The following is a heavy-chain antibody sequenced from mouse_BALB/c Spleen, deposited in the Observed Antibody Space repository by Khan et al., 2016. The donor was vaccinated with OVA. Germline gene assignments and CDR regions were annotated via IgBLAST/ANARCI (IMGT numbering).Heavy chain of an antibody. J-gene: IGHJ3*01. Sequence: EVKLVESGTVLARPGASVKMSCKASGYTFTSYWIHWIKQRPGQGLEWIGDIYPGNTDTNYNQKFKGKAKLTAVTSPSPAYMELSSLTNEDSAVYYCTRRNWDVAWFAYWGQGTLVTVSA. CDR2: IYPGNTDT. CDR3: TRRNWDVAWFAY. V-gene: IGHV1-5*01. D-gene: IGHD4-1*01. CDR1: GYTFTSYW.